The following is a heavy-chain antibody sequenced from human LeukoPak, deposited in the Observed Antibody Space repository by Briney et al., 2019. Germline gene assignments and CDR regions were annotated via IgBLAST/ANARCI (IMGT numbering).Heavy chain of an antibody. D-gene: IGHD6-13*01. J-gene: IGHJ4*02. CDR3: ARYETSSWTAIDY. CDR2: IIPILGIA. Sequence: SVKVSCRTSGGTFLSHTFSWVRQAPGQGLEWMGRIIPILGIANYAQKFQGRVTITADKSTSTAYMELSSLRSEDTAVYYCARYETSSWTAIDYWGQGTLVTVSS. V-gene: IGHV1-69*02. CDR1: GGTFLSHT.